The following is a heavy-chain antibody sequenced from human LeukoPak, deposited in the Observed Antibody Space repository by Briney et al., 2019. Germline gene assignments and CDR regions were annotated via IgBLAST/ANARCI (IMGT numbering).Heavy chain of an antibody. V-gene: IGHV3-7*01. CDR3: GRLMGGVPTYGY. D-gene: IGHD2-8*01. Sequence: GGCLTLSCAASAFTSSNYWMSWVRQAPGRGLEWVASIRTVGSDDHHMDSVKGRFTISRDKAENSLFLQMNRRRAEDTAVYYCGRLMGGVPTYGYWGQGTLVTVSS. CDR2: IRTVGSDD. J-gene: IGHJ4*02. CDR1: AFTSSNYW.